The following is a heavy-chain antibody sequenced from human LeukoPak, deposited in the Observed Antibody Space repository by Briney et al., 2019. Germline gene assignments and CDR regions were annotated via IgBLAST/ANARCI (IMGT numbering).Heavy chain of an antibody. Sequence: PSETLSLTCTVSGGSISSYYWSWIRQPPGKGLEWIGYIYYSGSTNYNPSLKSRVTISVDTSKNQFSLKLSSVTAADTAVYYCARGTYGSSWQLEHFDYWGQGTLVTVSS. J-gene: IGHJ4*02. V-gene: IGHV4-59*08. CDR2: IYYSGST. CDR1: GGSISSYY. CDR3: ARGTYGSSWQLEHFDY. D-gene: IGHD6-13*01.